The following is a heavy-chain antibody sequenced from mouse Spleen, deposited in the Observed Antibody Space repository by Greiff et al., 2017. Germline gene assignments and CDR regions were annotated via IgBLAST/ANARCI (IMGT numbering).Heavy chain of an antibody. V-gene: IGHV1-62-2*01. Sequence: QVHVKQSGAELVKPGASVKLSCKASGYTFTEYTIHWVKQRSGQGLEWIGWFYPGSGSIKYNEKFKDKATLTADKSSSTVYMELSRLTSEDSAVYFCARHETPLYDGYGYYAMDYWGQGTSVTVSS. J-gene: IGHJ4*01. CDR3: ARHETPLYDGYGYYAMDY. D-gene: IGHD2-3*01. CDR2: FYPGSGSI. CDR1: GYTFTEYT.